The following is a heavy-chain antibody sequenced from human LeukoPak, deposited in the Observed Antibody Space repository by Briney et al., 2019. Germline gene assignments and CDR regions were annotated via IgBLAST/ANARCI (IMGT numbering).Heavy chain of an antibody. CDR1: GFTFTNCP. CDR3: AREGRETGYRGLDY. V-gene: IGHV3-30*09. Sequence: PGGSLRLSCAASGFTFTNCPMHWVRQAPGKGLEWVAVVSYDERNKFYADSVKGRFAISRDNSKNTLYLQMNSLRPEDTAVYYCAREGRETGYRGLDYWGQGTLVTVSS. D-gene: IGHD3-9*01. CDR2: VSYDERNK. J-gene: IGHJ4*02.